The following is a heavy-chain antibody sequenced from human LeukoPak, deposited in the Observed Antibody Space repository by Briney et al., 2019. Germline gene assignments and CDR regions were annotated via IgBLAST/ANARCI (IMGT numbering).Heavy chain of an antibody. CDR2: ISGSGTST. CDR3: AKDLGNSGSWDY. J-gene: IGHJ4*02. Sequence: PGESLRLSCAASGFTFSNYAMRWVRQAPGEGVEWVSLISGSGTSTYYADSVKGRFTVSRDRSKNTLHLQMNSLRAEDTAVYYCAKDLGNSGSWDYWGQGALVTVST. CDR1: GFTFSNYA. D-gene: IGHD1-26*01. V-gene: IGHV3-23*01.